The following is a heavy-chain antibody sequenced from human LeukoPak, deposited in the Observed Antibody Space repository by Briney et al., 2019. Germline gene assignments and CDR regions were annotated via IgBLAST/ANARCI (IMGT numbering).Heavy chain of an antibody. V-gene: IGHV3-7*01. CDR2: IKQDGSEK. CDR1: GFTFSSYG. CDR3: ARYVYSGSYRFDY. J-gene: IGHJ4*02. Sequence: GGSLRLSCAASGFTFSSYGMSWVRQAPGKGLEWVANIKQDGSEKYYVDSVKSRFTISRDNAKNSLYLQMNSLRAEDTAVYYCARYVYSGSYRFDYWGQGTLVTVSS. D-gene: IGHD1-26*01.